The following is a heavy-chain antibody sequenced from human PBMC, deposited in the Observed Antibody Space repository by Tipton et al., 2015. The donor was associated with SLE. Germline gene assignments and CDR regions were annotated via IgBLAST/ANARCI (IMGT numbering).Heavy chain of an antibody. D-gene: IGHD3-16*01. J-gene: IGHJ4*02. Sequence: TLSLTCTVSGGSISSYYWSWIRQSPGKGLEWIGYLSYSGSTNYNPSLESRVTISVDTSKNQFSLKLSSVTAADTAVYYCATQGYYDSSFDYWGQGTLVTVSS. V-gene: IGHV4-59*08. CDR2: LSYSGST. CDR3: ATQGYYDSSFDY. CDR1: GGSISSYY.